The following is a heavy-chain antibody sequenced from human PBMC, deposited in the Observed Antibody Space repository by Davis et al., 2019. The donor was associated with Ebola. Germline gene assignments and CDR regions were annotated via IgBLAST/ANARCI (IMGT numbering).Heavy chain of an antibody. CDR2: IYYSGST. CDR3: ARDSQNGGYYGMDV. CDR1: GGSITSSSYY. D-gene: IGHD4-23*01. Sequence: SETLSLTCTVSGGSITSSSYYWGWIRQPPGKGLEWIGRIYYSGSTYYNPSLRSRVTISVDTSKNQFSLKLSSVTAADTAVYYCARDSQNGGYYGMDVWGKGTTVTVSS. J-gene: IGHJ6*04. V-gene: IGHV4-39*02.